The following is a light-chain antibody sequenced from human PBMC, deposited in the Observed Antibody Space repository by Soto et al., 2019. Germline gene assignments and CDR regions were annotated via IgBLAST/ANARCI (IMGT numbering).Light chain of an antibody. CDR2: AAS. Sequence: DIQMTQSPSSLSASVGDRVIITCRASQGISNYLVWYQQKPGKVPKLLIYAASTLQSGVPSRSSGSGSGTDFTLTISSLQPEDVATYFCQRYNSAPFTFGPGTKVDIK. CDR1: QGISNY. V-gene: IGKV1-27*01. J-gene: IGKJ3*01. CDR3: QRYNSAPFT.